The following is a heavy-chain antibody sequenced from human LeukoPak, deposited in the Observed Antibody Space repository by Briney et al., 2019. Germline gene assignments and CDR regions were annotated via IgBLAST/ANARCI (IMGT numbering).Heavy chain of an antibody. Sequence: GGSLRLSCAASGFTFSSYLMHWVRQAPGKGLVWVSRINSDGSSTSYADSVKGRFTISRDNAKNTLYLQMNSLRAEDTAVYYCARGPPVGAFHCWGQGTLVTVSS. V-gene: IGHV3-74*01. D-gene: IGHD1-26*01. CDR1: GFTFSSYL. J-gene: IGHJ4*02. CDR2: INSDGSST. CDR3: ARGPPVGAFHC.